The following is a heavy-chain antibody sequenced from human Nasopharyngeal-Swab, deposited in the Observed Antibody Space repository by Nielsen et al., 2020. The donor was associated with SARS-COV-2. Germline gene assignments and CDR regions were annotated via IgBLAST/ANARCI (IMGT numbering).Heavy chain of an antibody. D-gene: IGHD1-26*01. CDR3: ATVREKWELLGFDY. J-gene: IGHJ4*02. V-gene: IGHV1-69*04. CDR2: IIPILGIA. Sequence: SVKVSCKASGGTFSSYAISWVRQAPGQGLEWMGRIIPILGIANYAQKFQGRVTMTEDTSTDTAYMELSSLRSEDTAVYYCATVREKWELLGFDYWGQGTLVTVSS. CDR1: GGTFSSYA.